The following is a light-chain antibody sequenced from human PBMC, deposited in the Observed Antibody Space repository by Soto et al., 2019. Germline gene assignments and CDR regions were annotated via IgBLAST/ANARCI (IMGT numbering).Light chain of an antibody. J-gene: IGKJ1*01. Sequence: DIVMTQSPLSLPVTPGEPASISCRSSQSLLHTNGYNYLDWYLXKQGQSPQSXIYLGSNRSSGVPDRFSGIGSGTDLTLTISRLEPEDGEVYDCQQYGSSRWTFGQGTKVDNK. V-gene: IGKV2-28*01. CDR1: QSLLHTNGYNY. CDR3: QQYGSSRWT. CDR2: LGS.